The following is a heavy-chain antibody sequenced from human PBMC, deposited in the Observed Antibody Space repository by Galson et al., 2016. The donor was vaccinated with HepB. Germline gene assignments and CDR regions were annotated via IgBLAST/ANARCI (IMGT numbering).Heavy chain of an antibody. Sequence: SVKVSCKASGYTFKTRGIHWVRQAPGQGLEWMGWINPDNGLTKSSQKFQGRVTFTRDTIATTAYMALSSLRYEDTAVFYCARSVAGLDSWGQGTLVTVS. J-gene: IGHJ4*02. CDR3: ARSVAGLDS. D-gene: IGHD5-12*01. CDR1: GYTFKTRG. V-gene: IGHV1-3*01. CDR2: INPDNGLT.